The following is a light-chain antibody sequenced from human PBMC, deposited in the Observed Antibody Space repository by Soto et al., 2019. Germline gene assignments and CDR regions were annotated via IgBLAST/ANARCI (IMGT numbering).Light chain of an antibody. CDR2: DAS. V-gene: IGKV1-33*01. Sequence: DIQMTQSPSSLSASVGDIVTITCQASQDIKNYLNWYQQKSGKAPKLLIYDASDLETGVPSRFSGSGSGTDFTFTINSLQPEDIATYYCQQYDNLPLTFGGGTKVEIK. CDR1: QDIKNY. CDR3: QQYDNLPLT. J-gene: IGKJ4*01.